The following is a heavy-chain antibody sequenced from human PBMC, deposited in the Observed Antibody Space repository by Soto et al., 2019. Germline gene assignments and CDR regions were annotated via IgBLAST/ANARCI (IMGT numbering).Heavy chain of an antibody. J-gene: IGHJ6*02. D-gene: IGHD2-2*01. Sequence: PGGSLRLSCAASGFTFSSYDMHWVRQATGKGLEWVSAIGTAGDTYYPGSVKGRFTISRENAKNSLYLQMNSLRAGDMGVYCCARGSTAYGMYVWGQGTTVTVSS. CDR2: IGTAGDT. V-gene: IGHV3-13*01. CDR3: ARGSTAYGMYV. CDR1: GFTFSSYD.